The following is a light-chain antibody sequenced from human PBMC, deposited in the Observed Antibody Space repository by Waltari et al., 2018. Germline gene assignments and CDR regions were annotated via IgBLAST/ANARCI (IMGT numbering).Light chain of an antibody. J-gene: IGKJ1*01. CDR2: AAS. CDR1: QSVTSTF. Sequence: EIVLTQSPGTLSLSPGQRATLSCRASQSVTSTFLSWYQQKPGQAPSLLIYAASSRATGVPDRFSGSGSGTDFTLTISRLEPDDFAVYYCQQFDSSPTWTCGQGTKVEIK. CDR3: QQFDSSPTWT. V-gene: IGKV3-20*01.